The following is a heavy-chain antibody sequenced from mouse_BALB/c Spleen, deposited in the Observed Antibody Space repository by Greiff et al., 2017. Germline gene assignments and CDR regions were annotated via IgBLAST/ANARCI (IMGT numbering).Heavy chain of an antibody. Sequence: EVKLMESGGGLVKPGGSLKLSCAASGFTFSDYYMYWVRQTPEKRLEWVATISDGGSYTYYPDSVKGRFTISRDNAKNNLYLQMSSLKSEDTAMYYCARGGIYYYGSSYSWFANWGQGTLVTVSA. D-gene: IGHD1-1*01. V-gene: IGHV5-4*02. CDR1: GFTFSDYY. J-gene: IGHJ3*01. CDR3: ARGGIYYYGSSYSWFAN. CDR2: ISDGGSYT.